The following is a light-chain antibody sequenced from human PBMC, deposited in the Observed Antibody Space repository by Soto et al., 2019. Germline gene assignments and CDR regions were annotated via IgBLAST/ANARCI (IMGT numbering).Light chain of an antibody. CDR1: TSNIGSNT. CDR3: AAWDDSLNIWV. V-gene: IGLV1-44*01. J-gene: IGLJ3*02. CDR2: SNN. Sequence: QSVLTQPPSASSTPGQTVTISCSGSTSNIGSNTVNWYQQLPGTAPKLLIYSNNQRPSGVPDRFSGSQSRTSGTLAISGLQSEDEADYYCAAWDDSLNIWVFGGGTKLTVL.